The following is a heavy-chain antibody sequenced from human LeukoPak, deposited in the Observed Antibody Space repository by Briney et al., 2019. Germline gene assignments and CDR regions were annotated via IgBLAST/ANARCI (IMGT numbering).Heavy chain of an antibody. Sequence: GGSLTLSCAASGFVFGSYALHWVRQAPGKGLEWVSGISGSGGSTDYADSVKGRFTISRDNSKNTLYLQMNSLRAEDTAVYYCATKLPFDHWGQGTLVIVSS. CDR1: GFVFGSYA. CDR3: ATKLPFDH. V-gene: IGHV3-23*01. J-gene: IGHJ4*02. D-gene: IGHD5-24*01. CDR2: ISGSGGST.